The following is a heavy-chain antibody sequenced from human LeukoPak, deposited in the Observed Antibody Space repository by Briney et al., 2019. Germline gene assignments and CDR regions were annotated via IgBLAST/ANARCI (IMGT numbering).Heavy chain of an antibody. D-gene: IGHD4-17*01. CDR3: ATGDYGAFDI. Sequence: GGSLRLSCAVSGFTVGSNYMSWVRQAPGKGLEWVSVIYSGGSTYYADSVKGRFTISRDNSKNTLYLQMNSLRAEDTAVYYCATGDYGAFDIWGQGTMLTVSS. CDR2: IYSGGST. V-gene: IGHV3-53*01. J-gene: IGHJ3*02. CDR1: GFTVGSNY.